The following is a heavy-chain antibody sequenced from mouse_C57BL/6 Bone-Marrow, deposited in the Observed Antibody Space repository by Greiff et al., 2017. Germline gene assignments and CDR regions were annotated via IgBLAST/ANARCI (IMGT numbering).Heavy chain of an antibody. D-gene: IGHD1-1*02. CDR2: IDPEDGET. J-gene: IGHJ3*01. CDR3: YGNFDY. V-gene: IGHV14-2*01. Sequence: EVQLQQSGAELVKPGASVKLSCTASGFNFKDYSMHWVKQRPEQGLEWIGRIDPEDGETKYAPKFKGKATITADKSSNTAYLQLRSLTSEDTALYYCYGNFDYWCQGTLVTVSA. CDR1: GFNFKDYS.